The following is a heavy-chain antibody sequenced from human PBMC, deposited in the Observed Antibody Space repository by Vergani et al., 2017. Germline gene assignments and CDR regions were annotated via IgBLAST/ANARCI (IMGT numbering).Heavy chain of an antibody. CDR1: GDSIISRSYY. Sequence: QMQLQESGRGLVKASETLSLTCTVSGDSIISRSYYWGWIRQPPGKGLEWIGSIYNSGNGDSSSSLRSRVTISADTSKNQFSLRLTSVTAADTAVYYCASGKYYSDSTSHFRGRYFDVWGRGTLVTVPS. CDR3: ASGKYYSDSTSHFRGRYFDV. D-gene: IGHD3-16*01. J-gene: IGHJ2*01. CDR2: IYNSGNG. V-gene: IGHV4-39*01.